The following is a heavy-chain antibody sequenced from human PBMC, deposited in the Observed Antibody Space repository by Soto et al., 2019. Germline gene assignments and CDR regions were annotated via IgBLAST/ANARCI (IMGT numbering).Heavy chain of an antibody. CDR1: GGTFSSYA. J-gene: IGHJ5*01. Sequence: ASVKVSCKASGGTFSSYAISWVRQAPGQGXEWMGGIIPIFGTANYAQKFQGRVTITADESTSTAYMELSSLRSEDTAVYYCARDPCSVGSCYVGVSWFDSWGQGTLVTVSS. D-gene: IGHD2-15*01. CDR3: ARDPCSVGSCYVGVSWFDS. CDR2: IIPIFGTA. V-gene: IGHV1-69*13.